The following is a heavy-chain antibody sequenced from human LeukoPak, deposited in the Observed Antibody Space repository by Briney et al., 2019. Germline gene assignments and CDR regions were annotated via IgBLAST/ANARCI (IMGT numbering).Heavy chain of an antibody. D-gene: IGHD6-6*01. J-gene: IGHJ4*02. CDR2: INSDGSST. Sequence: GRSLRLSCAASGFTFDDYAMHWVRQAPGKGLVWVSHINSDGSSTTYANSVKGRFTISRDNAKNTLYLQMNSLRAEDTAVYYCARRAYSSSSPPFDYWGQGTLVTVSS. CDR3: ARRAYSSSSPPFDY. CDR1: GFTFDDYA. V-gene: IGHV3-74*01.